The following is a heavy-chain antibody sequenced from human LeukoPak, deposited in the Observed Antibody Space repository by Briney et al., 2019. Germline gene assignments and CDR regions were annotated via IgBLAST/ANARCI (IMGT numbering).Heavy chain of an antibody. Sequence: QSGGSLRLSCAASGFTFSSNWMHWVRQAPGEGLVWVSRINEDGSTTNYADSVKGRFTISRDNAKNTLYLQMNSLRAEDTAVYYCVRDLGGRSGHWGQGTLVTVSS. D-gene: IGHD1-26*01. CDR2: INEDGSTT. CDR1: GFTFSSNW. J-gene: IGHJ4*02. V-gene: IGHV3-74*01. CDR3: VRDLGGRSGH.